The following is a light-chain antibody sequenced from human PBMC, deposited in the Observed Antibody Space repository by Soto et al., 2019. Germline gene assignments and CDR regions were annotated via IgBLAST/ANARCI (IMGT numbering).Light chain of an antibody. CDR1: NSDVGGYNY. Sequence: QSVLTQPASVSGSPGQSITISCTGTNSDVGGYNYVSWYQQHPGKAPKLMIYDVSNRPSGVSNRFSGSKSGNTASVTISGLQAEDEADYYCSSYTSSNFVVFGGGTKLTVL. J-gene: IGLJ2*01. CDR3: SSYTSSNFVV. CDR2: DVS. V-gene: IGLV2-14*01.